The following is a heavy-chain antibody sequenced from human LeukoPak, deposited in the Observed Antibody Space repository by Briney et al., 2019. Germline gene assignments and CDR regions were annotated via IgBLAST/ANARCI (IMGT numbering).Heavy chain of an antibody. V-gene: IGHV3-74*01. CDR3: ARGRGSGSSDY. CDR1: GFTFSSYW. J-gene: IGHJ4*02. Sequence: PGGSLRLSCAVSGFTFSSYWMHWVRHVPGQGLVWVSRISSDGSSTIYADSVKGRFTISRDNAKNTLYLQMNSLRGEDTAVYYCARGRGSGSSDYWGQGTLVTVSS. CDR2: ISSDGSST. D-gene: IGHD3-10*01.